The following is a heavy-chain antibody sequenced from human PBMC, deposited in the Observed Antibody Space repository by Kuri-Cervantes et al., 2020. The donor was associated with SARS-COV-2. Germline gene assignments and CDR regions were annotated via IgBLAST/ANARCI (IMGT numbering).Heavy chain of an antibody. CDR2: IGTAGDT. Sequence: GESLKISCAASGFTFSSYDMHWVRQATGKGLEWVSAIGTAGDTYYPDSVKGRFTISRDNSKNTLYLQINSLRAEDTAVYYCAKGPYYDFWSGYYTTGLFDYYGMDVWGQGTTVTVSS. CDR3: AKGPYYDFWSGYYTTGLFDYYGMDV. V-gene: IGHV3-13*04. D-gene: IGHD3-3*01. J-gene: IGHJ6*02. CDR1: GFTFSSYD.